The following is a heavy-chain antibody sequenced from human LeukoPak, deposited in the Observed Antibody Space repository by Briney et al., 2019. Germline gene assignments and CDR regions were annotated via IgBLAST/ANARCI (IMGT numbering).Heavy chain of an antibody. CDR1: GRSFSTYY. Sequence: SETLSLTCAVDGRSFSTYYWSWIRQSPGKGLEWIAEINHRGDTNYNPSVKSRVTISVDTSKNQFSLKVRSLTAADTAVYYCARGPTISETGYFDCWGQGTLVTVSS. CDR2: INHRGDT. V-gene: IGHV4-34*01. D-gene: IGHD1-1*01. J-gene: IGHJ4*03. CDR3: ARGPTISETGYFDC.